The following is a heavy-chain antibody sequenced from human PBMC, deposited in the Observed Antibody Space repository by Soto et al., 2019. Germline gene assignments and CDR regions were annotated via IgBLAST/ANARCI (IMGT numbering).Heavy chain of an antibody. CDR3: ARAEGAFDY. CDR1: GGSISTGGYS. J-gene: IGHJ4*02. V-gene: IGHV4-30-2*01. CDR2: IYHSGST. Sequence: SETLSLTCAVSGGSISTGGYSWSWIRQPPGKGLEWIGYIYHSGSTYYNPSLKSRVTISVDRSKNQFSLKLSSVTAADTAVFYCARAEGAFDYWGQGTLVTVSS.